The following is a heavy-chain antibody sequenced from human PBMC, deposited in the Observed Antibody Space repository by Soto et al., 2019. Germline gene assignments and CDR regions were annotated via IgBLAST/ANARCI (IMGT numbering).Heavy chain of an antibody. CDR2: ISYDGSNK. V-gene: IGHV3-30*18. Sequence: GGSLRLSCAASGFTFSSYGMHWVRQAPGKGLEWVAVISYDGSNKYYADSVKGRFTISRDNSKNTLYLQMNSLRAEDTAVYYCAKLDYYDSSGYTVDYWGQGNLVTVSS. J-gene: IGHJ4*02. CDR3: AKLDYYDSSGYTVDY. D-gene: IGHD3-22*01. CDR1: GFTFSSYG.